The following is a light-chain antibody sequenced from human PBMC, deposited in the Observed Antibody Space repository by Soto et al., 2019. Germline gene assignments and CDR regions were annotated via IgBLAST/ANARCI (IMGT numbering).Light chain of an antibody. CDR3: SSYTSSNSVV. CDR2: EVS. V-gene: IGLV2-18*02. J-gene: IGLJ2*01. Sequence: QSALTQPPSVSGSPGQSVTISCTGTSTDVGSYNRVSWYQQPPGTAPKLMIYEVSYRPSGVPDRFSGSKSGNTASLTISGLQAEDDADYYCSSYTSSNSVVFGGGTKLTVL. CDR1: STDVGSYNR.